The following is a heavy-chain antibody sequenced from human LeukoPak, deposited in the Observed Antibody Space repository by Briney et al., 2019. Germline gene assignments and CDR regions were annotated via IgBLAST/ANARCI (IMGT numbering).Heavy chain of an antibody. Sequence: GGSLRLSCAASGFTFSSYTMSWARQAPGKGLEWVSAISGSGSSTYYADSVKGRFIISRDNSKNTGYLQMDSLRAEDTAVYYCANHYRSIPLDSWGQGTLVTVSS. CDR3: ANHYRSIPLDS. D-gene: IGHD1-26*01. CDR1: GFTFSSYT. J-gene: IGHJ4*02. CDR2: ISGSGSST. V-gene: IGHV3-23*01.